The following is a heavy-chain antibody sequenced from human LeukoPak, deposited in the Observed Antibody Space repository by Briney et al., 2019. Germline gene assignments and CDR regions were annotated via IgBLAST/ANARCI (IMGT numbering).Heavy chain of an antibody. CDR1: GFTFSSYA. D-gene: IGHD3-22*01. V-gene: IGHV3-30*14. CDR2: ISYDGINK. J-gene: IGHJ4*02. Sequence: GGSLRLSCAASGFTFSSYAMHWVRQAPGKGLEWVAIISYDGINKNYADSVKGRFTISRDNSKNTLYLQMNSLRAEDTAVYYCARAQMKYYDSSGYDYWGQGTLVTVSS. CDR3: ARAQMKYYDSSGYDY.